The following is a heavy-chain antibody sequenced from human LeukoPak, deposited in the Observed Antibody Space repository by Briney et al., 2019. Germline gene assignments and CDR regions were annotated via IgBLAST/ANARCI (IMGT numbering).Heavy chain of an antibody. CDR3: ARDFPGIAVAGTRRLDY. J-gene: IGHJ4*02. CDR2: ISGSGGST. D-gene: IGHD6-19*01. CDR1: GFTFSSYA. V-gene: IGHV3-23*01. Sequence: GGSLRLSCAASGFTFSSYAMSWVRQAPGKGMEWVSAISGSGGSTYYADSVKGRFTISRDNSKNTLYLQMNSLRAEDTAVYYCARDFPGIAVAGTRRLDYWGQGTLVTVSS.